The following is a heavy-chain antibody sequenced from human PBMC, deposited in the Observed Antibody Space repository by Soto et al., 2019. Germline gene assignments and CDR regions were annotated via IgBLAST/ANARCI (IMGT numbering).Heavy chain of an antibody. CDR3: ARDLWVETELYYYRMDV. D-gene: IGHD1-7*01. V-gene: IGHV4-30-4*01. Sequence: QVQLQESGPGLVRPSQTLSLTCTVSGDSISSADYYWNWIRQTPGKGLEWTGHIFYSVTTYYNPSLERRPNIPVDTAENHFALRVTSETAEYTDVNYYARDLWVETELYYYRMDVWGQGSTGTVSS. CDR1: GDSISSADYY. J-gene: IGHJ6*02. CDR2: IFYSVTT.